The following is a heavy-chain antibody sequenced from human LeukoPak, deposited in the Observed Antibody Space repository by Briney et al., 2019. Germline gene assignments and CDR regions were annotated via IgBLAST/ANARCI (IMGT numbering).Heavy chain of an antibody. V-gene: IGHV3-66*01. D-gene: IGHD3-22*01. Sequence: GGSLRLSCTASGFTIGSSYMSWVRQPPGKQLEWDSVIYTGGSTYYADSVKGRFTISRDNSKNTLYLQMNSLRVEDTAVYYCAREPYHYDSSGYYDYWGQGTLVTVSP. CDR3: AREPYHYDSSGYYDY. CDR2: IYTGGST. CDR1: GFTIGSSY. J-gene: IGHJ4*02.